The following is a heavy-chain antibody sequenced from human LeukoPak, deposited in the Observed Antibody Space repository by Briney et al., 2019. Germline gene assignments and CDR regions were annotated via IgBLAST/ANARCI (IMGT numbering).Heavy chain of an antibody. D-gene: IGHD6-6*01. V-gene: IGHV4-39*01. CDR2: IYYSGST. Sequence: SETLSLTCTVSGGSISSISYYWGWIRQPPGKGLEWIGSIYYSGSTYYNSSLKSRVTISVDTSKNQFSLKLSSVTAADTAVYYCARRSSGIAARRDFDYWGQGTLVTVSS. CDR1: GGSISSISYY. J-gene: IGHJ4*02. CDR3: ARRSSGIAARRDFDY.